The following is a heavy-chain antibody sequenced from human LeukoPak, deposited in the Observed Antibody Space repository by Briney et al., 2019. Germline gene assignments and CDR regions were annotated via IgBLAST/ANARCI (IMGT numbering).Heavy chain of an antibody. Sequence: GASVTVSCTVSGYTLTELSMHWVRQAPGKGLEWMGGFDPEDGETIYAQKFQGRVTMTEDTSTDTAYMELSSLRSEDTAVYYCATDSMTTVTTGAFDIWGQGTMVTVSS. CDR2: FDPEDGET. CDR3: ATDSMTTVTTGAFDI. D-gene: IGHD4-17*01. CDR1: GYTLTELS. V-gene: IGHV1-24*01. J-gene: IGHJ3*02.